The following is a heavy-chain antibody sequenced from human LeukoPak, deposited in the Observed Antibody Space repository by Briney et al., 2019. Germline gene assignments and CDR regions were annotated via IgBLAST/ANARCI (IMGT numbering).Heavy chain of an antibody. CDR3: ARDLGGRSGSLDY. Sequence: ASVEVSCKASGYIFTSYYMHWVRQAPGQGLEWMGIINPSGVTTIYAQKFQGRVTVTRDTSTSTVYMELSSLRSEDTAVYYCARDLGGRSGSLDYWGQGTLVTVSS. J-gene: IGHJ4*02. CDR1: GYIFTSYY. D-gene: IGHD3-22*01. V-gene: IGHV1-46*01. CDR2: INPSGVTT.